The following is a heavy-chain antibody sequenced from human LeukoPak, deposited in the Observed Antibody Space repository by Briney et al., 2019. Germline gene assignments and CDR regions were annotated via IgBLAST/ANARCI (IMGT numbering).Heavy chain of an antibody. Sequence: TGGSLRLSCAAFGFTFSSYAMSWVRQAPGKGLEWVSAISGSGGSTYYADSVKGRFTISRDNSKNTLYLQMNSLRAEDTAVYYCAKPKYGSRSYHDYWGQGTLVTVSS. V-gene: IGHV3-23*01. CDR2: ISGSGGST. CDR3: AKPKYGSRSYHDY. CDR1: GFTFSSYA. J-gene: IGHJ4*02. D-gene: IGHD3-10*01.